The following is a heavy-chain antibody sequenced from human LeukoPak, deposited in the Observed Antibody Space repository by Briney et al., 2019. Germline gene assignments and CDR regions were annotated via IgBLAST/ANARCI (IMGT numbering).Heavy chain of an antibody. CDR1: GYTFTGYY. Sequence: GASVKVSCKASGYTFTGYYIHRVRQAPGQGLEWMGWINPNGGGTNYGQKFQGRVTMTRDTSISTAYMELSRLRSDDTAVYYCARARSIYKNIVVVPPASNLPFGYWGQGTLVTVSS. CDR2: INPNGGGT. J-gene: IGHJ4*02. V-gene: IGHV1-2*02. CDR3: ARARSIYKNIVVVPPASNLPFGY. D-gene: IGHD2-2*01.